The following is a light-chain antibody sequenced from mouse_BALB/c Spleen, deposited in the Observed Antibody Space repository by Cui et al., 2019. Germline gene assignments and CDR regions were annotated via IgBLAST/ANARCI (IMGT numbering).Light chain of an antibody. J-gene: IGKJ1*01. Sequence: QIVLTQSPALMSASPGEKVTMTCSASSSVSYMYWYQQKPRSSPKPWIYLTSNLASGVPARISGSGSGTSYSLTISSMEAEDAATYYCQQWSSNPRTFGGGTKLEIK. V-gene: IGKV4-68*01. CDR2: LTS. CDR3: QQWSSNPRT. CDR1: SSVSY.